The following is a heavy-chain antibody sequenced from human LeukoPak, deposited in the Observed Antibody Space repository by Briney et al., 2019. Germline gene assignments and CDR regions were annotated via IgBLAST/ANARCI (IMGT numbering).Heavy chain of an antibody. CDR2: TYSRVT. D-gene: IGHD3-10*01. Sequence: KPSETLSLTCTVSGGSISNYYLSWIRQPAGKGLEWIGRTYSRVTTYNPSLKSRVTMSADTSRNHVSLTLDSVTAADTAVYYCARDSGTTGEVKFDPWGQGTLVTVSS. CDR1: GGSISNYY. V-gene: IGHV4-4*07. CDR3: ARDSGTTGEVKFDP. J-gene: IGHJ5*02.